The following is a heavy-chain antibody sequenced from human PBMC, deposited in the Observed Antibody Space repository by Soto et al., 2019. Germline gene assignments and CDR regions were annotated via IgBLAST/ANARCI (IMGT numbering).Heavy chain of an antibody. CDR2: INHSGST. J-gene: IGHJ4*02. CDR3: ARGRQLRYFDWLLLGPHFDY. Sequence: SETLSLTCAVYGGSFSGYYWSWIRQPPGKGLEWIGEINHSGSTNYNPSLKSRVTISVDTSKNQFSLKLSSVAAADTAVYYCARGRQLRYFDWLLLGPHFDYWGQGTLVTVSS. D-gene: IGHD3-9*01. CDR1: GGSFSGYY. V-gene: IGHV4-34*01.